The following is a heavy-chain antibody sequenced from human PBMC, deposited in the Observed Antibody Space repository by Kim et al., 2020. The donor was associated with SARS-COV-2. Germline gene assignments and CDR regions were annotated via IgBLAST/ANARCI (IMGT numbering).Heavy chain of an antibody. V-gene: IGHV4-39*01. CDR3: ARQRGSMVRGTTKSFFNYGMDV. D-gene: IGHD3-10*01. J-gene: IGHJ6*02. Sequence: SETLSLTCTVSGGSISSSSYYWGWIRQPPGKGLEWIGSIYYSGSTYYNPSLKSRVTISVDTSKNQFSLKLSSVTAADTAVYYCARQRGSMVRGTTKSFFNYGMDVWGQGTTVTVSS. CDR2: IYYSGST. CDR1: GGSISSSSYY.